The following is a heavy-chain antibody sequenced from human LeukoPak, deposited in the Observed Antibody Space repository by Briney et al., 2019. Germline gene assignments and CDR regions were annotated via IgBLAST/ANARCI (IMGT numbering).Heavy chain of an antibody. CDR1: GFTFSSNY. CDR3: ARLYCSGGSCYSGYYYYGMDV. D-gene: IGHD2-15*01. J-gene: IGHJ6*02. Sequence: GGSLRLSCAPSGFTFSSNYMSWVRQAPGKGLEWVSVIYSGGSTYYADSVKGRFTISRDNSKNTLYLQMNSLRAEDPAVYYCARLYCSGGSCYSGYYYYGMDVWGQGPTVTVSS. CDR2: IYSGGST. V-gene: IGHV3-66*04.